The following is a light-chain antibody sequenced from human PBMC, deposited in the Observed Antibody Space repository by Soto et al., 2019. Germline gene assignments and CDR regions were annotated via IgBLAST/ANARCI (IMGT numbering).Light chain of an antibody. Sequence: DIQLTQSPSFLSASVGDRVTLTCRASQDITSYLAWYQQKPGKAPKLLIYAASTLQSGVPSRFSGSGSGTEFTLTISSLHPEDFATYYCQQLNSYPVTFGGGTKLAIK. CDR1: QDITSY. J-gene: IGKJ4*01. V-gene: IGKV1-9*01. CDR2: AAS. CDR3: QQLNSYPVT.